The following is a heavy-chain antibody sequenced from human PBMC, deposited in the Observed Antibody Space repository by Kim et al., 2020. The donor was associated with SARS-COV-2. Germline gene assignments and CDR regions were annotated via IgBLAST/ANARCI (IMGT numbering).Heavy chain of an antibody. V-gene: IGHV1-69*13. Sequence: SVKVSCKASGGTFSSYAISWVRQAPGQGLEWMGGIIPIFGTANYAQKFQGRVTITADESTSTAYMELSSLRSEDTAVYYCARFGYSSGWHYYYGMDVWGQGTTVTVSS. CDR2: IIPIFGTA. CDR3: ARFGYSSGWHYYYGMDV. CDR1: GGTFSSYA. J-gene: IGHJ6*02. D-gene: IGHD6-19*01.